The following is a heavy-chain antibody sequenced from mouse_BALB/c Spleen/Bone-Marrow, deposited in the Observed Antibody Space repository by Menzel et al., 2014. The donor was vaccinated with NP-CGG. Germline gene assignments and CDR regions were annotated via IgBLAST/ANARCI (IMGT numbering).Heavy chain of an antibody. CDR3: AREDYGAWFAY. J-gene: IGHJ3*01. CDR1: GYTFTKHL. V-gene: IGHV1S45*01. D-gene: IGHD1-2*01. Sequence: EVQLQQSGAELVRPGASVKISCTAFGYTFTKHLINWVKQRPGQGLDWIGYINPYNDYTSYNQKFKGKATLTVDKSSSTAYMDLSSLTSEDSAVYYCAREDYGAWFAYWGQGTLFTVSA. CDR2: INPYNDYT.